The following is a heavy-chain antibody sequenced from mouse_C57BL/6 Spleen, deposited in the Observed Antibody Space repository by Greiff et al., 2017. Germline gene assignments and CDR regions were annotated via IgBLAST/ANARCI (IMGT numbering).Heavy chain of an antibody. CDR3: TTITAVVNYCAMDY. CDR2: IDPDTGGT. V-gene: IGHV1-15*01. CDR1: GYTFTDYE. D-gene: IGHD1-1*01. Sequence: QVHVKQSGAELVRPGASVTLSCKASGYTFTDYEMHWVKQTPVRGLEWIGAIDPDTGGTAYNQKFKGKAILTADKTSSTAYMELRSLTSEDSAVYYCTTITAVVNYCAMDYWGQGTSVTVSS. J-gene: IGHJ4*01.